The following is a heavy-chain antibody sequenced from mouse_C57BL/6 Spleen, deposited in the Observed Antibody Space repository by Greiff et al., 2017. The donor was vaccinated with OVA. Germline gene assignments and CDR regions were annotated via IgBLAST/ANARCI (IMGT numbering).Heavy chain of an antibody. D-gene: IGHD1-1*01. V-gene: IGHV1-69*01. CDR3: ARSRGYYGTPFAY. J-gene: IGHJ3*01. CDR1: GYTFTSYW. Sequence: VQLQQPGAELVMPGASVKLSCKASGYTFTSYWMHWVKQRPGQGLEWIGEIDPSDSYTNYNQKFKGKSTLTVDKSSSTAYMQLSSLTSEDSAVYYCARSRGYYGTPFAYWGQGTLVTVSA. CDR2: IDPSDSYT.